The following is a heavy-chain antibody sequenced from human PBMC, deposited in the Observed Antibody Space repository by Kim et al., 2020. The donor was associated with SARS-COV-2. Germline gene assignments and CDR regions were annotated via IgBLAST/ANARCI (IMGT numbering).Heavy chain of an antibody. CDR3: AKGVRGNDEY. CDR1: VFTFSNFA. CDR2: ISGSGGNT. D-gene: IGHD1-1*01. J-gene: IGHJ4*02. Sequence: GGSLRLFCAASVFTFSNFAMSWVRQAPGKGLEWVSVISGSGGNTYYADSVKGRFAISRDNSKNTVYLQMNSLRAEDTAVYYCAKGVRGNDEYWGQGTLVT. V-gene: IGHV3-23*01.